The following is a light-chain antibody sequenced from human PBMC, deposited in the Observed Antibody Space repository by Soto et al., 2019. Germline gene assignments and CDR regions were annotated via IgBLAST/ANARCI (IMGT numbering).Light chain of an antibody. V-gene: IGLV2-23*01. CDR2: EGT. J-gene: IGLJ3*02. CDR1: SSDFGNYNL. CDR3: CSYTSSSTYV. Sequence: QSVLTQPASMSGSPGQSITISCTGTSSDFGNYNLVSWYQQRPGKAPKLIIYEGTKRPSGVSNRFSGSKSGNTASLAISGLQAEDEADYHCCSYTSSSTYVFGGGTKVTVL.